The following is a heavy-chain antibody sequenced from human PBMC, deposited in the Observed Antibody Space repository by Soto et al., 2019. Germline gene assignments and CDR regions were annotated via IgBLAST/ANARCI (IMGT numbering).Heavy chain of an antibody. CDR1: GFTFSSYA. CDR3: AKDPSAPVDYYYGMDV. J-gene: IGHJ6*02. V-gene: IGHV3-23*01. Sequence: GGALRLSCAASGFTFSSYAMSWVRQAPGKGLEWVSAISGSGGSTYYADSVQGRFTISRDNSKNTLYLQMNSLRAEDTAVYYCAKDPSAPVDYYYGMDVWGQGTTVTVSS. CDR2: ISGSGGST. D-gene: IGHD6-6*01.